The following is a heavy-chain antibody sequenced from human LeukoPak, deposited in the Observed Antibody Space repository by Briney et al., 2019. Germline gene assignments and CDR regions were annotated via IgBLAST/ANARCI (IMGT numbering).Heavy chain of an antibody. CDR3: ARAEGGYSYGYYYYYYYMDV. D-gene: IGHD5-18*01. CDR2: IYTSGST. V-gene: IGHV4-61*02. Sequence: SQTLSLTCTVSGGSISSGSYYWSWIRQPAGKGLEWIGRIYTSGSTNYNPSLKSRVTISVDTSKNQFSLKLSSVTAADTAVYYCARAEGGYSYGYYYYYYYMDVWGRGTTVTISS. J-gene: IGHJ6*03. CDR1: GGSISSGSYY.